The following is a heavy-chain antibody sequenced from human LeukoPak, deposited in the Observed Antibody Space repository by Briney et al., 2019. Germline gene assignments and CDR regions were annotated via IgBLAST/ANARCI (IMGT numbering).Heavy chain of an antibody. Sequence: PGGSLRLSCAVSGFTFSDHYMDWVRQAPGKGLEWVGRSRNRANSYSTEYAASVKGRISISRDDSKNLLYLQMNSLKTEDTAMYYCIRDLKGNYGDYWGQGTLVTVSS. D-gene: IGHD3-22*01. J-gene: IGHJ4*02. CDR3: IRDLKGNYGDY. CDR1: GFTFSDHY. V-gene: IGHV3-72*01. CDR2: SRNRANSYST.